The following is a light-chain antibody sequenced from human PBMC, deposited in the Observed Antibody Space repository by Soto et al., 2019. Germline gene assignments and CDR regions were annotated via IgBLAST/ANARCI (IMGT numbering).Light chain of an antibody. CDR3: QQRRSWQVT. V-gene: IGKV3D-11*02. CDR1: QSVSSY. CDR2: GAS. J-gene: IGKJ5*01. Sequence: EIVLTQSPATLSLSPGERATLSCMASQSVSSYLAWYQQKPGQAPRLLIYGASTRATGIPARFSGSGSGTNFTLTISSLEPEDFAVYYCQQRRSWQVTFGQGTRLEIK.